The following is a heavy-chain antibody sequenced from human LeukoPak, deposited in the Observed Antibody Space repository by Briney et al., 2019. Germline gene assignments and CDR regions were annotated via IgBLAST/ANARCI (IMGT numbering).Heavy chain of an antibody. CDR2: ISAYNGNT. Sequence: ASVKVSCKASGYTFTSYGISWVRQAPGQGLEWMGWISAYNGNTNYAQKLQGRDTMTTDTSTSTAYMELGSLRSDDTAVYYCARGHYYYDSSGYPFDYWGQGTLVTVSS. D-gene: IGHD3-22*01. J-gene: IGHJ4*02. V-gene: IGHV1-18*01. CDR1: GYTFTSYG. CDR3: ARGHYYYDSSGYPFDY.